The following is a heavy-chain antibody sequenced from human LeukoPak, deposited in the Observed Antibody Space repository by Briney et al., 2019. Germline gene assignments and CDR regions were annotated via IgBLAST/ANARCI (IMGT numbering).Heavy chain of an antibody. J-gene: IGHJ4*02. V-gene: IGHV3-11*01. CDR2: ISTTGSTI. CDR1: GFAFSDYY. D-gene: IGHD2-2*02. Sequence: GGSLRLSCAASGFAFSDYYMSWIRQAPGKGLEWVPYISTTGSTIYYADSVKGRFTISRDNAKNSLYLQMDSLRAEDTAVYFCARSAGFHTYNWGQGTLVTVSS. CDR3: ARSAGFHTYN.